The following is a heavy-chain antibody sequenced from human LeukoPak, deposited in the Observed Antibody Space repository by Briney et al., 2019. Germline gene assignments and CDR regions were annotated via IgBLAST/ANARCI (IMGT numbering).Heavy chain of an antibody. D-gene: IGHD1-14*01. CDR1: GGSISSSSYS. J-gene: IGHJ4*02. Sequence: SETLSLTCTVSGGSISSSSYSWGWIRQPPGKGLEWIGSIYYSGSTYYNPFLKSRVTISVDTSKNQFSLKLSSVTAADTAVYYCARESPGGEPNRWGQGTLVTVSS. CDR2: IYYSGST. CDR3: ARESPGGEPNR. V-gene: IGHV4-39*07.